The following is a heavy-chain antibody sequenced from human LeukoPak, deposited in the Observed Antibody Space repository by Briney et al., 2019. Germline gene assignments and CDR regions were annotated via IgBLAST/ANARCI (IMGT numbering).Heavy chain of an antibody. CDR2: IGNSGGNT. CDR3: AKDVGATRGYYFDY. CDR1: KFTFSNYA. V-gene: IGHV3-23*01. Sequence: GGSLRLSCAASKFTFSNYAMSWVRQAPGKGLEWVSAIGNSGGNTYYADSVKGRFTISRDNSKNTLYLQMNSLRAEDTAVYYCAKDVGATRGYYFDYWGQGTLVTVSS. D-gene: IGHD1-26*01. J-gene: IGHJ4*02.